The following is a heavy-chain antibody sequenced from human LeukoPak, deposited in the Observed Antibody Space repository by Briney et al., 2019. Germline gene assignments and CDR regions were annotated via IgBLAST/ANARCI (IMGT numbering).Heavy chain of an antibody. CDR1: GYTFTDYY. J-gene: IGHJ4*02. V-gene: IGHV1-2*02. D-gene: IGHD2-2*01. CDR3: ARANFLYCSSSTCLFDY. Sequence: ASVKVSCKASGYTFTDYYMHWVRQAPGQGFEWMGWINPNDGDTNYAQKFQGRVTMTRDTSISTAHMEVSRLRTDDTAVYYCARANFLYCSSSTCLFDYWGQGTLVTVSS. CDR2: INPNDGDT.